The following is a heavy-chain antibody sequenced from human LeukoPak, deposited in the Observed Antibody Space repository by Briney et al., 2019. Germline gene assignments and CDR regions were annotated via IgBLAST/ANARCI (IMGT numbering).Heavy chain of an antibody. CDR1: GFTFGSYA. D-gene: IGHD2-2*01. J-gene: IGHJ6*04. V-gene: IGHV3-23*01. CDR3: AKDSRVVPAANGGGYYYYGMDV. Sequence: GGSLRLSCAASGFTFGSYAMSWVRQAPGKGLEWVSAISGSGGSTYYADSVKGRFTISRDNSKNTLYLQMNSLRAEDTAVYYCAKDSRVVPAANGGGYYYYGMDVWGKGTTVTVSS. CDR2: ISGSGGST.